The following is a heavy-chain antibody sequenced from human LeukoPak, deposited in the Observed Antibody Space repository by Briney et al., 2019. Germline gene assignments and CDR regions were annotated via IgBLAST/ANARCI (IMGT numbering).Heavy chain of an antibody. Sequence: PGGSLRLSCAASGFTFSSYAMHWVRQAPGKGLEWVALISYDGSNKYYVDSVKGRFTISRDNSKNTLYLQMNSLRAEDTAVYYCARQAGRGGYFDYWGQGTLVTVSS. V-gene: IGHV3-30-3*01. J-gene: IGHJ4*02. CDR3: ARQAGRGGYFDY. CDR1: GFTFSSYA. D-gene: IGHD6-13*01. CDR2: ISYDGSNK.